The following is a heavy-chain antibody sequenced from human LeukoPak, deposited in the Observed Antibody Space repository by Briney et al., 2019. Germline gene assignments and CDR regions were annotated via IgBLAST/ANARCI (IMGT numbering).Heavy chain of an antibody. D-gene: IGHD2-8*01. V-gene: IGHV3-7*01. J-gene: IGHJ4*02. CDR1: GFTFSSYW. CDR3: ARGDIVLMVHAIHLPLDY. CDR2: IKQDGSEK. Sequence: GGSLRLSCAASGFTFSSYWMSWVRQAPGKGLEWVANIKQDGSEKYYVDSVKGRFTISRDNAKNSLYLQMNSLRAEDTAVYYCARGDIVLMVHAIHLPLDYWGQGTLVTVSS.